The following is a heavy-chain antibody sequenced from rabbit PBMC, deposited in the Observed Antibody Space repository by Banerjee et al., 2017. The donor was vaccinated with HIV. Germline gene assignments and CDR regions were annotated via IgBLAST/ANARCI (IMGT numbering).Heavy chain of an antibody. CDR2: IYAGSSGNT. Sequence: QEQLEESGGDLVKPGASLTLTCTASGFSFSSTYYISWVRQAPGKGLEWIACIYAGSSGNTYYASWAKGRFTISKTSSTTVTLQMTSLTAADTATYFCARDLAGVIGWNFNLWGPGTLVTVS. J-gene: IGHJ4*01. D-gene: IGHD4-1*01. CDR1: GFSFSSTYY. V-gene: IGHV1S45*01. CDR3: ARDLAGVIGWNFNL.